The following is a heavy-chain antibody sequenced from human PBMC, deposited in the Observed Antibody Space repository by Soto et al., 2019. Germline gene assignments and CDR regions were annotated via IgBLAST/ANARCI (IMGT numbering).Heavy chain of an antibody. Sequence: LRLSCTASGLPHSSFAMMWVRQAPGKGLECVSGIYGSGRGIEYADSVKGRFTISRDNSKNTVYLQMTDLRADDTAVYYCAKDAVYNDGLWLMDHWGQGTQVTVSS. D-gene: IGHD2-21*01. CDR1: GLPHSSFA. V-gene: IGHV3-23*05. J-gene: IGHJ4*02. CDR3: AKDAVYNDGLWLMDH. CDR2: IYGSGRGI.